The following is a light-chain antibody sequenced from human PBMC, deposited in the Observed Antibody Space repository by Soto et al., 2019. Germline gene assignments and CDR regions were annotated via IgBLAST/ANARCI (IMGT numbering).Light chain of an antibody. CDR2: DGS. CDR3: QQYQTYSRT. CDR1: QSINTW. J-gene: IGKJ1*01. Sequence: DIQMTQSPSTLSASIGDRIIITCRASQSINTWLAWYQQKPGEAPNLLIYDGSTLARGVPSRFSGSGSETEFTLTISRLQPDDFATFYCQQYQTYSRTFGQGTKVEV. V-gene: IGKV1-5*03.